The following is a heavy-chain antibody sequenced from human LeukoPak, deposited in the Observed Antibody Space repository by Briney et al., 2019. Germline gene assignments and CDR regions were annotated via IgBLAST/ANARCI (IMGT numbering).Heavy chain of an antibody. CDR2: IIPILGIA. V-gene: IGHV1-69*04. CDR3: ARQLDTMDEANYYYGMDV. D-gene: IGHD5-12*01. J-gene: IGHJ6*02. CDR1: GGTLSSYA. Sequence: ASVKVSCKASGGTLSSYAISWVRQAPGQGLEWMGRIIPILGIANYAQKFQGRVTITADKSTSTAYMELSSLRSEDTAVYYCARQLDTMDEANYYYGMDVWGQGTTVTVSS.